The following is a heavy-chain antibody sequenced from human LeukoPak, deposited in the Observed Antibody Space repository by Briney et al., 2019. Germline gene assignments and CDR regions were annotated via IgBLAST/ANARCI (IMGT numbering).Heavy chain of an antibody. D-gene: IGHD5-18*01. CDR3: ARGPGGHSYPYMDV. V-gene: IGHV4-38-2*01. CDR2: IYHSGST. CDR1: GYSISNGYY. Sequence: PSETLPLTCAVSGYSISNGYYWGWIRQPPGKGLEWIGSIYHSGSTYYNPSLKSRVTISVDTSKNQFSLKLSSVTAADTAVYYCARGPGGHSYPYMDVWGKGTTVTVSS. J-gene: IGHJ6*03.